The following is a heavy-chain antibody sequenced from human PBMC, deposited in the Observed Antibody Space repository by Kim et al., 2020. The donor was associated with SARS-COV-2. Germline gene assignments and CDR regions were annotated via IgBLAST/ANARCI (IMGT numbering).Heavy chain of an antibody. CDR1: GGSVSSSSYY. CDR3: ARVRDGYFFDY. D-gene: IGHD5-12*01. V-gene: IGHV4-39*07. J-gene: IGHJ4*02. CDR2: IYYSGST. Sequence: SETLSLTCTVSGGSVSSSSYYWGWIRQPPGKGLEWIGSIYYSGSTYYNPSLKSRVTISVDTSKNQFSLKLSSVTAADTAVYYCARVRDGYFFDYWGQGTL.